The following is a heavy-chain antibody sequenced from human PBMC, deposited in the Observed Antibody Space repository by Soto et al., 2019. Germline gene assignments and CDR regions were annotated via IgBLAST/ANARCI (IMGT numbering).Heavy chain of an antibody. CDR3: ARDGPLYCGGDCYLDY. J-gene: IGHJ4*02. Sequence: GGSLRLSCAASGFTFSIYGMHWVRHAPGKGLEWVAVIWYDGSNKYYADSVKGRFTISRDNSKNTLYLQMNSLRAEDTAVYYCARDGPLYCGGDCYLDYWGQGTLVTVSS. CDR2: IWYDGSNK. V-gene: IGHV3-33*01. D-gene: IGHD2-21*02. CDR1: GFTFSIYG.